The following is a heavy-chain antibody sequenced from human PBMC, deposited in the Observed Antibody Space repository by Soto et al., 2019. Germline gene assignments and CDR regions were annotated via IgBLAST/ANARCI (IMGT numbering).Heavy chain of an antibody. V-gene: IGHV5-51*01. J-gene: IGHJ3*02. CDR1: GYSFSTYW. CDR2: IYPGDSDT. CDR3: ARDSGGYFPYDAFDI. D-gene: IGHD1-26*01. Sequence: GESLKISCKGSGYSFSTYWIGWVRQVPGKGLEWMGIIYPGDSDTRYSPSFQGQVTISADKSISTAYLHWSSLKASDTAMYYCARDSGGYFPYDAFDIWGQGTMVTVSS.